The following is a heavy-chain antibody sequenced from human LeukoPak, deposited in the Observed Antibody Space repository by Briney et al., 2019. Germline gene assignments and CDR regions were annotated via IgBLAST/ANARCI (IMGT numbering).Heavy chain of an antibody. CDR2: IYYSGSA. CDR1: GFSITTNSSSNSNYY. D-gene: IGHD2-15*01. Sequence: PSETLSLTCTVSGFSITTNSSSNSNYYWGWIRQPPGKGLEWIGYIYYSGSANYNPSLKSRVTISVDTSKNQFSLKLNSVTAADTAVYYCARGVVAAPPTLDYWGQGTLVTVSS. CDR3: ARGVVAAPPTLDY. V-gene: IGHV4-61*05. J-gene: IGHJ4*02.